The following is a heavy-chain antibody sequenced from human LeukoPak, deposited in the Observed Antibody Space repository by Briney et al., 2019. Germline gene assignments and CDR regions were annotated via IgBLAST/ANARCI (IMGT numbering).Heavy chain of an antibody. Sequence: GGSLRLSCAASGFTFSDYYMSWIRQAPGKGLEWVSYISSSGSTIYYADSVKGRFTISRDNAKNSLYLQMNSLRAEDTGVYHCARDSRPYGMDVWGQGTTVTVSS. V-gene: IGHV3-11*01. D-gene: IGHD2-2*01. CDR3: ARDSRPYGMDV. CDR2: ISSSGSTI. J-gene: IGHJ6*02. CDR1: GFTFSDYY.